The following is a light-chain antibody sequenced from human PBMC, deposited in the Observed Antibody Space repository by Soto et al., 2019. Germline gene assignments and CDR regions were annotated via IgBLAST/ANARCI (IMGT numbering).Light chain of an antibody. CDR1: QSVDSSF. J-gene: IGKJ1*01. CDR3: QQYVSSVT. CDR2: GAS. Sequence: EIVLTQSPGSLSLSPGERATLSCRASQSVDSSFFAWYQQKPGEAPRLLIYGASNRATGIPARFSGRGSGTDFTLTITGLEPEDFAVYYCQQYVSSVTFGQGTKLEIK. V-gene: IGKV3-20*01.